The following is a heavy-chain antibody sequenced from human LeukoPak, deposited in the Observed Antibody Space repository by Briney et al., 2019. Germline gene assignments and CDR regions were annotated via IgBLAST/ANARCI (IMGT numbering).Heavy chain of an antibody. D-gene: IGHD3-9*01. J-gene: IGHJ4*02. Sequence: QTGGSLRLSCAASGFTFNTHAMSWVRQAPGKGLEWVSAISDTAILTYYADSVKGRFAISRDNSRNTVFLQMYSLRAEDAAVYYCAKGGLRSGYSFDDWGQGTLVTVSS. CDR2: ISDTAILT. CDR1: GFTFNTHA. CDR3: AKGGLRSGYSFDD. V-gene: IGHV3-23*01.